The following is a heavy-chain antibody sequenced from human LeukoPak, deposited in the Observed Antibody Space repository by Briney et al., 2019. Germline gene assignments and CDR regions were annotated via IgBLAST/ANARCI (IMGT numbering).Heavy chain of an antibody. CDR1: GYTFTNYG. J-gene: IGHJ4*02. CDR3: ARARSTIGVVFDY. D-gene: IGHD3-3*01. Sequence: ASVKVSCKASGYTFTNYGISWVRQAPGQGLEWMGWISACNGNTNYAHKLQGRVTMTTDTSTRTAYMELRSLRSDDTAVYYCARARSTIGVVFDYWGQGTLVTVSS. CDR2: ISACNGNT. V-gene: IGHV1-18*01.